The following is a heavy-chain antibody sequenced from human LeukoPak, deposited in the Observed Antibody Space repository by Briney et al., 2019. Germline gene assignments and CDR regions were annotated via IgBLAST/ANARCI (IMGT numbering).Heavy chain of an antibody. CDR2: ISTSSTYI. V-gene: IGHV3-21*01. J-gene: IGHJ3*02. Sequence: KTGGSLRLSCAASGFTFSNYAMSWVRQAPGKGLEWVSSISTSSTYIYYADSVKGRFTISRDNAKNSLYLQMNSLRDEDTAVYYCARTYSGRTDAFDIWGQGTMVTVSS. CDR3: ARTYSGRTDAFDI. CDR1: GFTFSNYA. D-gene: IGHD1-26*01.